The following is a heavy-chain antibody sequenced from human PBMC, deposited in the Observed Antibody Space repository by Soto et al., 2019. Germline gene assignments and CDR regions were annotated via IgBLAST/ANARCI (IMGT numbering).Heavy chain of an antibody. D-gene: IGHD6-19*01. CDR1: GDSVTSHY. J-gene: IGHJ4*02. Sequence: PSETLSLTCSFSGDSVTSHYLTWIRQSPEKGLEWIGSMHYTGISHYNPSLKSRLTISVDTSKNQFSLKLSSVTAADTAVYYCARLEQWLKWAFDYWGQGTLVTVSS. CDR3: ARLEQWLKWAFDY. V-gene: IGHV4-59*08. CDR2: MHYTGIS.